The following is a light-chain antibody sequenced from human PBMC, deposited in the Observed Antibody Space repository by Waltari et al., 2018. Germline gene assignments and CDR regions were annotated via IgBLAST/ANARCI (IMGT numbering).Light chain of an antibody. V-gene: IGKV1-9*01. Sequence: DIQLTQSPSFLSASVGDRVTITCRASQGIRSYLAWYQQKPGKAPKRLIYTASTLQSGVPSRFSGSGSGTEFTLTISSLQPEDFATYYCQHLNGYPITFGHGTRLEIK. CDR3: QHLNGYPIT. J-gene: IGKJ5*01. CDR2: TAS. CDR1: QGIRSY.